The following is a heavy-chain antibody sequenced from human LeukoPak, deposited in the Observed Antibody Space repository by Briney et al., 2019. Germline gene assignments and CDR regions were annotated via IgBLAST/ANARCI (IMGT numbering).Heavy chain of an antibody. D-gene: IGHD2-15*01. Sequence: PSETLSLTCTVSGGSISSYYWSWIRQPPGKGLEWIGYIYYSGSTNYNPSLKGRVTISVDTSKNQFSLKLSSVTAADTAVYYCARAQILPSYIDYWGQGTLVTVSS. CDR3: ARAQILPSYIDY. V-gene: IGHV4-59*01. CDR2: IYYSGST. J-gene: IGHJ4*02. CDR1: GGSISSYY.